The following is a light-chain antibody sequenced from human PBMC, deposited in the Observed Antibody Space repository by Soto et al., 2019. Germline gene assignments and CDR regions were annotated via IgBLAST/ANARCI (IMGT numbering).Light chain of an antibody. V-gene: IGKV3-20*01. CDR2: AAS. CDR3: QQFAILPRT. CDR1: QSLSSGF. J-gene: IGKJ1*01. Sequence: EIVLTQSPGTLSLSPGESGTLSCRASQSLSSGFLAWYQQRPGQAPRLLIYAASSRATGIPDRFSGTGSGTDFTLTISRLEPEDFAMYYCQQFAILPRTFGQGTKV.